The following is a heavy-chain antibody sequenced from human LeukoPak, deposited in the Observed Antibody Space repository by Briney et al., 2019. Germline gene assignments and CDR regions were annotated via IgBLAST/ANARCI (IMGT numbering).Heavy chain of an antibody. Sequence: KPSETLSLTCTLSGGSISTYYWSWIRQPPRKGLEWIGYIYHSGSTNYNPSLKSRVTISVDTSKNQFSLKLSSVTAADTAVYYCARGGGYASPIGYWGQGALVTVSS. CDR1: GGSISTYY. D-gene: IGHD5-12*01. J-gene: IGHJ4*02. V-gene: IGHV4-59*01. CDR2: IYHSGST. CDR3: ARGGGYASPIGY.